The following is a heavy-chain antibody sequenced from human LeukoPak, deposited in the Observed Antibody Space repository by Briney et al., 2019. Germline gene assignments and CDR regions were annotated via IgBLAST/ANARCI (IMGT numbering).Heavy chain of an antibody. CDR1: GGSISSYY. V-gene: IGHV4-59*01. D-gene: IGHD3-16*01. Sequence: SETLSLTCTVSGGSISSYYWSWIRQPPGKGLEWIGYIYYSGSTNYNPSLKSRVTISVDTSKNQFSLKLSSVTAADTAVYYCARASTVDYDYVWGSLYFDYWGQGTLVTVSS. CDR3: ARASTVDYDYVWGSLYFDY. CDR2: IYYSGST. J-gene: IGHJ4*02.